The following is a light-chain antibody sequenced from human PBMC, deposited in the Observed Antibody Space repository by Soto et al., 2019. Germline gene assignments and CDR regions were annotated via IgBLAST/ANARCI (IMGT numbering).Light chain of an antibody. V-gene: IGLV1-47*01. CDR2: RNN. CDR1: RSNIGSNY. J-gene: IGLJ7*01. CDR3: AAWDDSLSGLYV. Sequence: QSVLSQPTSASGTPGQRVTISCSGGRSNIGSNYVYWYQQLPGAAPKLLIYRNNQRPSGVPDRFSGSKSGTSASLAISGLRSEDEADYYCAAWDDSLSGLYVFGNGTQLTVL.